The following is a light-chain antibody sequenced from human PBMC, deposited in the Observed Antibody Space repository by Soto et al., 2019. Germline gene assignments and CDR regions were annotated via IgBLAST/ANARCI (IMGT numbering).Light chain of an antibody. CDR1: RSNIGSNT. Sequence: QSALTQPPSASGAPGQRVTISCSGSRSNIGSNTVHWYQQFPGTAPKLLVYRTDHRPSGVPDRFSGSKSGTSASLAISGLQSEDESYYYCASWDDMSSGPVLGGGTQLTVL. CDR2: RTD. CDR3: ASWDDMSSGPV. J-gene: IGLJ2*01. V-gene: IGLV1-44*01.